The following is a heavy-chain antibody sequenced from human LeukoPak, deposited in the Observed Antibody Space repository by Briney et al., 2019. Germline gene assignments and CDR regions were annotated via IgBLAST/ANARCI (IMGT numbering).Heavy chain of an antibody. CDR1: GGSISSGDYY. Sequence: SQTLSLTCTVSGGSISSGDYYWSWIRQPPGKGLEWIGYIYYSGSTYYNPSLKSRVTISVDTSKNQFSLKLSSVTAADTAVYYCARDSLMVRGVTDYWGQGTLVTVSS. CDR2: IYYSGST. D-gene: IGHD3-10*01. CDR3: ARDSLMVRGVTDY. V-gene: IGHV4-30-4*01. J-gene: IGHJ4*02.